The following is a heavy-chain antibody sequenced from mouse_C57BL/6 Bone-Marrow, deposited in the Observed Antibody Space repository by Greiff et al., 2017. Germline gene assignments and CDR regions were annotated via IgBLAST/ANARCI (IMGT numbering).Heavy chain of an antibody. CDR1: GYAFSSYW. Sequence: VKLMESGAELVKPGASVKISCKASGYAFSSYWMNWVKQRPGKGLEWIGQIYPGNGDTNYNGKFKGKATLTVDKSSSTAYMQLSSLTSEDSAVYFCARRKYYSSNCDWGQETLVTVSA. J-gene: IGHJ3*01. V-gene: IGHV1-80*01. CDR3: ARRKYYSSNCD. CDR2: IYPGNGDT. D-gene: IGHD1-1*01.